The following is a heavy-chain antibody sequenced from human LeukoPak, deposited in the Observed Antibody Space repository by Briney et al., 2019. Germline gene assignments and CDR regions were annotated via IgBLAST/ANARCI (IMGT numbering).Heavy chain of an antibody. V-gene: IGHV1-69*13. D-gene: IGHD3-10*01. CDR3: ARETEAYYYGSGSSTYFDY. Sequence: SVKVSCKASGGTFSSYAISWERQAPGQGLEWMGGIIPIFGTANYAQKFQGRVTITADESTSTAYMELSSLRSEDTAVYYCARETEAYYYGSGSSTYFDYWGQGTLVTVSS. CDR1: GGTFSSYA. J-gene: IGHJ4*02. CDR2: IIPIFGTA.